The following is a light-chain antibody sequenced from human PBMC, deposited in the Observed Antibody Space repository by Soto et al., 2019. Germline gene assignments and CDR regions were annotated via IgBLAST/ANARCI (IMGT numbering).Light chain of an antibody. Sequence: EIVLTQSPGTLSLSPGERATLSCRASQSVSRNFLAWYQQKPGQAPRLLMYDASSRAAGTPDRFSGGGSATDVTLTISRLEPEDFSVYYCQQDGEPPPYSFGQGTKVEIK. CDR1: QSVSRNF. CDR3: QQDGEPPPYS. CDR2: DAS. J-gene: IGKJ2*03. V-gene: IGKV3-20*01.